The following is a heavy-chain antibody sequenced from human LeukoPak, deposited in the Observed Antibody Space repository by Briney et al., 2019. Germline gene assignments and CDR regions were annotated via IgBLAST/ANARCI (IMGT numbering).Heavy chain of an antibody. CDR2: VDHTGST. CDR3: ARVGGFGEPSYFDY. J-gene: IGHJ4*02. V-gene: IGHV4-34*01. D-gene: IGHD3-10*01. Sequence: SETLSLTCAVYGGSFSGYYWSWIRQPPGKGLEGIGEVDHTGSTNYNPSLKSRVAISLDTSKKDFSLKLSSVTAADTAVYYCARVGGFGEPSYFDYWGQGTLVTVSS. CDR1: GGSFSGYY.